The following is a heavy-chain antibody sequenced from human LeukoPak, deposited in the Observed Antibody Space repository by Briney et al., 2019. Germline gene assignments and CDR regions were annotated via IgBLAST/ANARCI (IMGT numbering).Heavy chain of an antibody. D-gene: IGHD1-26*01. CDR3: ARLWELTRAFDI. J-gene: IGHJ3*02. Sequence: PSETLSLTCTVSGGSIGSYYWSWIRQPPGKGLEWIGYIYTSGSTNYNPSLKSRVTISVDTSKNQFSLKLSSVTAADTAVYYCARLWELTRAFDIWGQGTMVTVSS. V-gene: IGHV4-4*09. CDR1: GGSIGSYY. CDR2: IYTSGST.